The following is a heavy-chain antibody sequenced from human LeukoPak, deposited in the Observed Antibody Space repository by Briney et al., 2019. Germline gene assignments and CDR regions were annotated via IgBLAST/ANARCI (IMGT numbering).Heavy chain of an antibody. J-gene: IGHJ6*01. CDR2: FSHSGTT. V-gene: IGHV4-38-2*02. CDR3: ARTYCGGDCQNYYYTVWTS. Sequence: SETLSLTCSVTGYPIRSGYYWGWIRQPPGKGLEWIGSFSHSGTTNYNPSLKTRVAISVDRSKNQFSLKVTSVTAADTAVYYCARTYCGGDCQNYYYTVWTSGVKGVRSPSPQ. D-gene: IGHD2-21*02. CDR1: GYPIRSGYY.